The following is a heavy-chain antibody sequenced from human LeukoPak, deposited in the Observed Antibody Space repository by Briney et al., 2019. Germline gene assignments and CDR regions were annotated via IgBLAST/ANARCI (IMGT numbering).Heavy chain of an antibody. CDR2: MNPNSGNT. Sequence: GASVKASCKASGYTFTSYDINWVRQATGQGLEWMGWMNPNSGNTGYAQKFQGRVTMTRNTSISTAYMELSSLRSEDTAVYYCARDRVGSSSWYGSRRYLAPDYWGQGTLVTVSS. D-gene: IGHD6-13*01. CDR1: GYTFTSYD. CDR3: ARDRVGSSSWYGSRRYLAPDY. V-gene: IGHV1-8*01. J-gene: IGHJ4*02.